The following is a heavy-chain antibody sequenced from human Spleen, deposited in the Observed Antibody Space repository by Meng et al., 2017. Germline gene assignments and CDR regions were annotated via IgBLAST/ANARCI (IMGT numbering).Heavy chain of an antibody. CDR3: ASWIYSCGWQ. CDR2: IYHGGDT. J-gene: IGHJ4*02. CDR1: GGSISSIDW. V-gene: IGHV4/OR15-8*02. D-gene: IGHD6-19*01. Sequence: GQLAGSGPGVVNPSGTRSLTCVVSGGSISSIDWWSWVRQPPGKGLEWIGEIYHGGDTNYNPSLKSRVTIAIDRSKNQFSLKLSSVTAADTAVYYCASWIYSCGWQWGQGTLVTVSS.